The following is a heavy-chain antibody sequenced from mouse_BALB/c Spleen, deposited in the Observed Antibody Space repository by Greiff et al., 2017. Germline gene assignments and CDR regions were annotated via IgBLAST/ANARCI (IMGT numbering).Heavy chain of an antibody. V-gene: IGHV5-12-2*01. CDR3: ARQGGSRNWYFDV. J-gene: IGHJ1*01. Sequence: DVKLVESGGGLVQPGGSLKLSCAASGFTFSSYTMSWVRQTPEKRLEWVAYISNGGGSTYYPDTVKGRFTISRDNAKNTLYLQMSSLKSEDTAMYYCARQGGSRNWYFDVWGAGTTVTVSS. CDR2: ISNGGGST. D-gene: IGHD1-1*01. CDR1: GFTFSSYT.